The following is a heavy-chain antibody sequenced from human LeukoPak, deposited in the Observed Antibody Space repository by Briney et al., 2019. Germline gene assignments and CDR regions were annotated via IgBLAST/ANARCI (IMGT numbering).Heavy chain of an antibody. J-gene: IGHJ4*02. CDR3: ARGYCSSTSCYWYFDY. D-gene: IGHD2-2*01. V-gene: IGHV1-2*02. CDR2: INPNSGGT. Sequence: ASVKVSCKASGYTFTCYYMHWVRQAPGQGLEWMGWINPNSGGTNYAQKFQGRVTMTRDTTISTAYMELSRLRSDDTAVYYCARGYCSSTSCYWYFDYWGQGTLVTVSS. CDR1: GYTFTCYY.